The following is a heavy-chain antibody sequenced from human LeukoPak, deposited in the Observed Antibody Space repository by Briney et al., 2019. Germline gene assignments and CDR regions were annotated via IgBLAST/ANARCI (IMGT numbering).Heavy chain of an antibody. D-gene: IGHD6-13*01. CDR2: ISAYNGNT. CDR1: GYTLTSYG. Sequence: ASVKVSCTASGYTLTSYGISWVRQAPGQGLEWMGWISAYNGNTNYAPKLQGRLTKPTAKSTSTAFRELRSLRFDDTAVYYCARSSIAAAGTGQQRGPGYYYYYGMDVWGQETTDSDCS. V-gene: IGHV1-18*01. J-gene: IGHJ6*02. CDR3: ARSSIAAAGTGQQRGPGYYYYYGMDV.